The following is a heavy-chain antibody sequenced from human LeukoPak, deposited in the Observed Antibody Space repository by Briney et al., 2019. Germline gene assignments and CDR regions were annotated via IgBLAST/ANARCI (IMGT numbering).Heavy chain of an antibody. CDR1: GFTFSSYA. D-gene: IGHD3-22*01. CDR2: ISYDGSNK. Sequence: GGTLRLSCAASGFTFSSYAMHWVRQAPGKGLEWVAVISYDGSNKYYADSVKGRFTISRENSKNTLYLQMNSLRAEDTAVYYCASSGYGDSSGYYYGGVYWGQGTLVTVSS. CDR3: ASSGYGDSSGYYYGGVY. V-gene: IGHV3-30-3*01. J-gene: IGHJ4*02.